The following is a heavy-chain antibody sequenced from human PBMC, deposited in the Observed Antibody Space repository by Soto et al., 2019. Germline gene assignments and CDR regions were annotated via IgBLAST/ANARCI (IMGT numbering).Heavy chain of an antibody. CDR2: IHPGDSDI. CDR3: ARHLVGSTRGNFDY. CDR1: GYRFSDYW. Sequence: PGESLKISCKGSGYRFSDYWIGWVRQMPGKGLEWMGIIHPGDSDIRYSPSLQGQVTISADKSISTAYLQWNSLKASDTAMYYCARHLVGSTRGNFDYWGQGTLVTVSS. D-gene: IGHD2-2*01. V-gene: IGHV5-51*01. J-gene: IGHJ4*01.